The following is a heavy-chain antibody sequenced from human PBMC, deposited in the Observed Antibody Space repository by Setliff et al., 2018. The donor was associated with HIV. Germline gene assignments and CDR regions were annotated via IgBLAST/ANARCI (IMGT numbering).Heavy chain of an antibody. J-gene: IGHJ5*02. V-gene: IGHV4-34*01. CDR2: INHSGST. Sequence: KPSETLSLTCAVYDGSFSAYYWSCIRQPPGKGLEWIGEINHSGSTNHNPSLKSRVTISVDTSKNQFSLRLSSVTAADTAVYFCAVQPYSYDNCGHTWFDPWGHGTLVTVSS. D-gene: IGHD3-22*01. CDR1: DGSFSAYY. CDR3: AVQPYSYDNCGHTWFDP.